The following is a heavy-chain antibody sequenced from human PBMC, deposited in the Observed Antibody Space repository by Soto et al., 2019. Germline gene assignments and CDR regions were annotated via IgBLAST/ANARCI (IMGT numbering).Heavy chain of an antibody. CDR3: ARDHRARGVIGYYYYGMDV. V-gene: IGHV4-61*01. CDR2: IYYSGST. D-gene: IGHD3-10*01. Sequence: TSETLSLTCTVSGGSVSSGSYYWSWIRQPPGKGLEWIGYIYYSGSTNYNPSLKSRVTISVDTSKNQFSLKLSSVTAADTAVYYCARDHRARGVIGYYYYGMDVWGQGTLVTVSS. CDR1: GGSVSSGSYY. J-gene: IGHJ6*02.